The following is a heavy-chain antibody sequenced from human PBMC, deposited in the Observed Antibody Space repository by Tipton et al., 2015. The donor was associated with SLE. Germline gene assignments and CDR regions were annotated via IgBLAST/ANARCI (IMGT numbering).Heavy chain of an antibody. J-gene: IGHJ3*01. Sequence: TLSLTCSVSDVSISTSRYYWGWIRQSPGQGLEWVGSLYAGGSTYFHPSLKSRASISADASKNHFFLKLNSVTAADTAVYYCTGRVVGPTIGRTFDVWGQGTTVTVSS. V-gene: IGHV4-39*02. CDR3: TGRVVGPTIGRTFDV. CDR2: LYAGGST. CDR1: DVSISTSRYY. D-gene: IGHD1-26*01.